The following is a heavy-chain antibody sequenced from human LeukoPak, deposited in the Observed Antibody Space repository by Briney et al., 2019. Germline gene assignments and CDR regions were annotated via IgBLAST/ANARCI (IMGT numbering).Heavy chain of an antibody. CDR3: ARERDSSSYGALDFDY. J-gene: IGHJ4*02. V-gene: IGHV1-2*04. CDR2: INPNSGGT. CDR1: GYTFTGYY. D-gene: IGHD6-6*01. Sequence: VASVTVSCTASGYTFTGYYMHWVRQAPGQGLEWMGWINPNSGGTNYAQKFQGWVTMTRDTSISTAYMELSRLRSDDTAVYYCARERDSSSYGALDFDYWGQGTLVTVSS.